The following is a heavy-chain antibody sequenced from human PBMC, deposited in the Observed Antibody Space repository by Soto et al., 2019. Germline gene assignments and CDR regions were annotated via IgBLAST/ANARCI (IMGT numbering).Heavy chain of an antibody. CDR1: GYSFTSYW. Sequence: HGESLKISCKGSGYSFTSYWISWVRQMPGKGLEWMGRIDPSDSYTNYSPSFQGHVTISADKSISTAYLQWSSLKASDTAMYYCARHRAPAGYSYGYPSYYYYYGMDVWGQGTTVTVSS. CDR3: ARHRAPAGYSYGYPSYYYYYGMDV. CDR2: IDPSDSYT. J-gene: IGHJ6*02. D-gene: IGHD5-18*01. V-gene: IGHV5-10-1*01.